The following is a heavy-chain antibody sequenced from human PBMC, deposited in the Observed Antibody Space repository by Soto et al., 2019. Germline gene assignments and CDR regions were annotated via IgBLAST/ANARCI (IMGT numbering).Heavy chain of an antibody. Sequence: ASVKVSCKASGYSFISHYIHWVRQAPGQGLEWMGFINPSGGSATLAQKFQGRVTMTTDTSTSTAYMELRSLRSDDTAVYYCAREDTGYCSSTSCYHYYYYYGMDVWGQGTTVTGSS. CDR3: AREDTGYCSSTSCYHYYYYYGMDV. CDR2: INPSGGSA. D-gene: IGHD2-2*01. CDR1: GYSFISHY. J-gene: IGHJ6*02. V-gene: IGHV1-46*01.